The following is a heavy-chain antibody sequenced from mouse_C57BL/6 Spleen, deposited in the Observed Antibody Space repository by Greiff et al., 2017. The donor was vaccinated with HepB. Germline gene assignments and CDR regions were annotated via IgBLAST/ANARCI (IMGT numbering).Heavy chain of an antibody. CDR1: GFTFSSYG. D-gene: IGHD2-1*01. J-gene: IGHJ2*01. Sequence: DVKLVESGGDLVKPGGSLKLSCAASGFTFSSYGMSWVRQTPDKRLEWVATISSGGSYTYYPDSVKGRFTISRDNAKNTLYLQMSSLKSEDTAMYYCARQGTSTMVYYFDYWGQGTTLTVSS. V-gene: IGHV5-6*02. CDR2: ISSGGSYT. CDR3: ARQGTSTMVYYFDY.